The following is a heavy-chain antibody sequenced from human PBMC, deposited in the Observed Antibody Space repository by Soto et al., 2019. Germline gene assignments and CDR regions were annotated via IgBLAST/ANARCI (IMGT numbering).Heavy chain of an antibody. V-gene: IGHV4-34*01. CDR3: AGRPAWGSYRYPNWFDP. Sequence: SETLSLTSAVYGGSFIDHYWSWIRQSPGKGLEWVGEISHSGTTNYHPSLKSRVTISVDTSKNQFSLKLSSVTAADTAVYYCAGRPAWGSYRYPNWFDPWGPGTVVTVSS. J-gene: IGHJ5*02. CDR1: GGSFIDHY. CDR2: ISHSGTT. D-gene: IGHD3-16*02.